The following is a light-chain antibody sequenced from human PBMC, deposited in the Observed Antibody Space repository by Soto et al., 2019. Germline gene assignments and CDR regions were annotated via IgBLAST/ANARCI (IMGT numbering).Light chain of an antibody. CDR1: STDIGSYNL. J-gene: IGLJ3*02. CDR3: CSYAGRSNWV. V-gene: IGLV2-23*01. CDR2: EGS. Sequence: QSVLTQPASVSGSPGQSITFSCTGTSTDIGSYNLVSWYQQHPGKAPKLIIYEGSKQPSGISDRFSGSKSGNTASLTISGLQAEDEADYYCCSYAGRSNWVFGGGTKLTVL.